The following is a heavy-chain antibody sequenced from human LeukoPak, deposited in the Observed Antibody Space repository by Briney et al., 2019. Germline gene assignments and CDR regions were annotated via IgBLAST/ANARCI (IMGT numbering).Heavy chain of an antibody. Sequence: PSETLSLTCTVSGGSISTYYWSWIRQPPGKGLEWIGYIYYSGSTNYNPSLKSQVTISVDTSKNQFSLKMSSVTAADTAVYYCAREYDTWGQGTLVTVSS. V-gene: IGHV4-59*12. CDR3: AREYDT. J-gene: IGHJ4*02. CDR2: IYYSGST. D-gene: IGHD3-9*01. CDR1: GGSISTYY.